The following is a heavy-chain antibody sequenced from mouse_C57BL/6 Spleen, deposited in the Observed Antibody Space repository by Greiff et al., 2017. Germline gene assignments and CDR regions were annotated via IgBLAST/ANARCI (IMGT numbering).Heavy chain of an antibody. V-gene: IGHV1-55*01. D-gene: IGHD1-1*01. CDR2: IYPGSGST. CDR1: GYTFTSYW. CDR3: ARHYYGSSRWYFDV. Sequence: QVQLQQPGAELVKPGASVKMSCKASGYTFTSYWITWVKQRPGQGLEWIGDIYPGSGSTNYNEKFKSKATLTVDTSSSTAYMQLSSLTSEDSAVYYCARHYYGSSRWYFDVWGTGTTGTVSS. J-gene: IGHJ1*03.